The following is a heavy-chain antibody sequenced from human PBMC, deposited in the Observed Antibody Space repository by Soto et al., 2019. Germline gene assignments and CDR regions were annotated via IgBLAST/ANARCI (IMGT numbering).Heavy chain of an antibody. D-gene: IGHD3-9*01. CDR1: GYTFTGYY. J-gene: IGHJ4*02. Sequence: ASVKVSCKASGYTFTGYYMHWVRQAPGQGLEWMGWINPNSGGTNYAQKFQGWVTMTRDTSISTAYMELSRLRSDDTAVYYCARDGGQPTHNASLRYFDWYDYWGQGTLVTVSS. V-gene: IGHV1-2*04. CDR3: ARDGGQPTHNASLRYFDWYDY. CDR2: INPNSGGT.